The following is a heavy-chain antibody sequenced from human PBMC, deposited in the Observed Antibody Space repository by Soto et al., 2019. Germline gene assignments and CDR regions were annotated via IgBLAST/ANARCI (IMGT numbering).Heavy chain of an antibody. CDR1: GGSSISSNW. Sequence: SETLSLTCAVSGGSSISSNWWSWVRQPPGKGLEWIGEIYHSGSTNYNPSLKGRVTISVDKSKNQFSLKLSSVTAADTAVYYCASGWGNTWFDYWGQGTLVTVSS. J-gene: IGHJ4*02. CDR2: IYHSGST. V-gene: IGHV4-4*02. D-gene: IGHD3-16*01. CDR3: ASGWGNTWFDY.